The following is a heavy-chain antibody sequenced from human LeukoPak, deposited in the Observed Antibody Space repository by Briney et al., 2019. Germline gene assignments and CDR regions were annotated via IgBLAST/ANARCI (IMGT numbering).Heavy chain of an antibody. CDR2: INHSGST. CDR3: ARGRLVRGVMPLDY. Sequence: SETLSLTCAVYGGSFSGYYCSWIRQPPGKGLEWIGEINHSGSTNYNPSLKSRVTISVDPSKNQFSLKPSSVTAADTAVYYCARGRLVRGVMPLDYWGQGTLVTVSS. V-gene: IGHV4-34*01. CDR1: GGSFSGYY. D-gene: IGHD3-10*01. J-gene: IGHJ4*02.